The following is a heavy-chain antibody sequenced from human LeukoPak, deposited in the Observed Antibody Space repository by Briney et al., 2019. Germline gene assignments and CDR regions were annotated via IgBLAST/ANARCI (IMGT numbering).Heavy chain of an antibody. V-gene: IGHV3-48*03. Sequence: PGRSLRLSCAASGFIFSNDAMNWFRQAPGKGLEWVSYISRSPSSTNYAHSVKGRFTIPRDNAKNSLYLQMDSLRAEDTAVYYCARGGRIAVAGSDYWGQGTLVTVSS. CDR3: ARGGRIAVAGSDY. CDR1: GFIFSNDA. CDR2: ISRSPSST. D-gene: IGHD6-19*01. J-gene: IGHJ4*02.